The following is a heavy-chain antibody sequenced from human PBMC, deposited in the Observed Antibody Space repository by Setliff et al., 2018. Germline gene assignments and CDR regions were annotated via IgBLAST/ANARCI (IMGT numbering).Heavy chain of an antibody. Sequence: PSETLSLTCTVSGGSISSGSHYWSWIRQPAGKGLEWIGRIYTSGSTNYNPSLKSRVTISVDTSKNQFSLKLSSVTAADTAVYYCARGGYYYDSSGYYQASYYYYYGMDVWGQGTTVTVSS. CDR2: IYTSGST. CDR3: ARGGYYYDSSGYYQASYYYYYGMDV. CDR1: GGSISSGSHY. V-gene: IGHV4-61*02. J-gene: IGHJ6*02. D-gene: IGHD3-22*01.